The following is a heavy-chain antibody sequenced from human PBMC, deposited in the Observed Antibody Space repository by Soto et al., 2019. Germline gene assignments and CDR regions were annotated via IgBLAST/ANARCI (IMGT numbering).Heavy chain of an antibody. CDR2: VNPSGGHT. Sequence: QVQLMQSGAEVKKPGASVKVSCKASGDTFTDYYIHWVRQAPGQGLEWMATVNPSGGHTTYAQHFLGRVTMTRDTSTSTLYMELTSLTSDDTAIYYCARGGHVVVVTAALDYWGQGTLVTVSS. CDR1: GDTFTDYY. CDR3: ARGGHVVVVTAALDY. D-gene: IGHD2-21*02. V-gene: IGHV1-46*01. J-gene: IGHJ4*02.